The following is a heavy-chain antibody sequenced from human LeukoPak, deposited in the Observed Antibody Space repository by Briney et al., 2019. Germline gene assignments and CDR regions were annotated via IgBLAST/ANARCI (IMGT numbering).Heavy chain of an antibody. Sequence: ASVKVSCKASGYTFTSYYMHWVRQAPGQGLEWMGWINPNSGGTNYAQKFQGRVTMTRDTSISTAYMELSRLRSDDTAVYYCARDGYSSSQTLDYWGQGTLVTVSS. J-gene: IGHJ4*02. V-gene: IGHV1-2*02. CDR1: GYTFTSYY. CDR3: ARDGYSSSQTLDY. CDR2: INPNSGGT. D-gene: IGHD6-13*01.